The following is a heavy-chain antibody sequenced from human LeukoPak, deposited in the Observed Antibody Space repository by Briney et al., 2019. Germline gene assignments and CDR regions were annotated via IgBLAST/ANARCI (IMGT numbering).Heavy chain of an antibody. Sequence: PGGSLRLSCAASGFTFVDYAMHWVRQAPGKGLEWVSGISWNSGSIGYADSVKGRLTISRDNAKNSLYLQMNSLRAEDTALYYCAKDEGRSGDSSGYYYDYWGQGTLVTVSS. J-gene: IGHJ4*02. D-gene: IGHD3-22*01. V-gene: IGHV3-9*01. CDR1: GFTFVDYA. CDR3: AKDEGRSGDSSGYYYDY. CDR2: ISWNSGSI.